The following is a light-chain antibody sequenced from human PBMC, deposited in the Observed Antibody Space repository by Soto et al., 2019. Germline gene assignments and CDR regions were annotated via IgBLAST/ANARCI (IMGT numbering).Light chain of an antibody. CDR2: DNT. CDR1: SSNIGAGFD. Sequence: QSVLTQPPSVSGAPGQSVTISCTGSSSNIGAGFDVHWYQQLPETAPKLLIYDNTNRPSGVPDRFSGSKSGTSASLAITGLQAEDEGDFCLSYDNSLSGPVVFGGVTKLTVL. J-gene: IGLJ2*01. CDR3: LSYDNSLSGPVV. V-gene: IGLV1-40*01.